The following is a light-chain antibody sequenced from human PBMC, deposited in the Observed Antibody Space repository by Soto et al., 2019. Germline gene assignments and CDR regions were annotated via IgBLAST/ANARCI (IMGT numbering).Light chain of an antibody. J-gene: IGLJ2*01. V-gene: IGLV2-14*03. CDR1: SSDVGGYDY. Sequence: QSALTQPASVSGSPGQSITISCTGTSSDVGGYDYVSWYQQHPGKAPKLMIYGVSNRPSGVANRFSGSKSGNMASLTISGLQAADEADYYCSSYTNSITHVFGGGTKLTVL. CDR3: SSYTNSITHV. CDR2: GVS.